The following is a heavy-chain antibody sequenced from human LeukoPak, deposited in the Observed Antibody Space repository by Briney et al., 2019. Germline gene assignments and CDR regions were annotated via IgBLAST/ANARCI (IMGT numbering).Heavy chain of an antibody. Sequence: GGSLRLSCAASGFTFSSYGMSWVRRAPGKGLEWVSAISGSGGSTYYADSVKGRFTISRDNSKNTLYLQMNSLRAEDTAVYYCAKDEDYDILTGFDYWGQGTLVTVSS. CDR2: ISGSGGST. D-gene: IGHD3-9*01. CDR3: AKDEDYDILTGFDY. V-gene: IGHV3-23*01. J-gene: IGHJ4*02. CDR1: GFTFSSYG.